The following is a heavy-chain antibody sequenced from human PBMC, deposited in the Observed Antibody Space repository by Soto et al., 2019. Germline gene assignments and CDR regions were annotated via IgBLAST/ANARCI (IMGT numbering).Heavy chain of an antibody. V-gene: IGHV4-4*02. J-gene: IGHJ6*02. CDR1: GDSVTRSNW. CDR3: ATSGWNADFYYYYGMDV. D-gene: IGHD6-19*01. CDR2: IYHSGNT. Sequence: PSETLSLTCAVSGDSVTRSNWWSWVRQSPGKGLEWIGEIYHSGNTKYNPSLKSRITMSVDKAKNQFSLKMTSVTAADTAVYYCATSGWNADFYYYYGMDVWGPGTTVTVYS.